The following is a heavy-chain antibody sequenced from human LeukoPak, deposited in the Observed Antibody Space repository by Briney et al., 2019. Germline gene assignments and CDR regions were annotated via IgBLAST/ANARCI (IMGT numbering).Heavy chain of an antibody. CDR2: ISVYNGNT. V-gene: IGHV1-18*01. CDR3: ARGLRDGYGRNWFDP. Sequence: ASVKVSCKTSGYTFTNYGISWVRQAPGQGLEWMGGISVYNGNTNYAQELQGRVTMTTDTSTSTVYMELRNLRADDTAVYYCARGLRDGYGRNWFDPWGQGTLVIVSS. D-gene: IGHD5-24*01. CDR1: GYTFTNYG. J-gene: IGHJ5*02.